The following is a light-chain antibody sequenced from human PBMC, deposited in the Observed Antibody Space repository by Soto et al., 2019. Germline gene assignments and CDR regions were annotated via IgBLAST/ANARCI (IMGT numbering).Light chain of an antibody. CDR3: QQRSNWPT. CDR1: QTVSNQ. V-gene: IGKV3-11*01. J-gene: IGKJ5*01. Sequence: EIVLTPSPVTLSLSPVEIATLYCRASQTVSNQLAWYQQKPGQAPRLLIYDASNRATGIPARFSGSGSGTDFTLTISSLEPEDFAVYYCQQRSNWPTCGQGTRLEIK. CDR2: DAS.